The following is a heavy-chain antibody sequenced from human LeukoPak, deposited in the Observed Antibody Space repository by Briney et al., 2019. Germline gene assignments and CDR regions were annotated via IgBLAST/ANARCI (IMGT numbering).Heavy chain of an antibody. CDR3: ARHDDYGSGSSY. V-gene: IGHV4-34*01. J-gene: IGHJ4*02. CDR2: INHSGST. D-gene: IGHD3-10*01. CDR1: GGSFSGYY. Sequence: SETLSLTCAVYGGSFSGYYWSWIRQPPGKGLEWIGEINHSGSTNYNPSLKSRVTISVDTSKNQFSLKLSSVTAADTAVYYCARHDDYGSGSSYWGQGTLVTVSS.